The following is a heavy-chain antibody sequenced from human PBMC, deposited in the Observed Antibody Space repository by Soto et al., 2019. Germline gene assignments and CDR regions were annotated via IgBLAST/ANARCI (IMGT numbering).Heavy chain of an antibody. CDR2: MSYDGSNK. CDR3: ARDGGAY. CDR1: GFTFSSYA. V-gene: IGHV3-30-3*01. Sequence: QVQLVESGGGVVQPGRSLRLSCAASGFTFSSYAMHWVRRAPGKGLEWMAVMSYDGSNKYYADSVKGRFTISRDNSKNTLYLQMNSLRPEHTALYYCARDGGAYRGQGTLVIVSS. J-gene: IGHJ4*02. D-gene: IGHD3-16*01.